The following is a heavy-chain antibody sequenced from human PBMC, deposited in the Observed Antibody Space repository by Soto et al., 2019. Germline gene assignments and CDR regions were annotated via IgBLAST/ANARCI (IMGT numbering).Heavy chain of an antibody. J-gene: IGHJ4*02. V-gene: IGHV4-59*01. CDR2: IYYSGST. CDR1: GGSISSYY. Sequence: TSETLSLTCTVSGGSISSYYWSWIRHPPGKGLEWIGYIYYSGSTNYNPSLKSRVTISVDTSKNQFSLKLSSVTAADTAVYYCARTLYSYGPRFDYWGQGTLVTVSS. CDR3: ARTLYSYGPRFDY. D-gene: IGHD5-18*01.